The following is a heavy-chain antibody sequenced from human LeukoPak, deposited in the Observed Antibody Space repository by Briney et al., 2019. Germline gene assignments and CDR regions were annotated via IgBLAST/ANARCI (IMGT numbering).Heavy chain of an antibody. J-gene: IGHJ5*02. CDR1: GYSLSSGYY. V-gene: IGHV4-38-2*02. D-gene: IGHD5-18*01. CDR2: IHHSGST. CDR3: ARGLWGYSYGSQTTAIRFDP. Sequence: SETLSLTCIVSGYSLSSGYYWGWIRQPPGKGLEWIGNIHHSGSTYYNPSLKSRVTISVDTSKNQLSLKLSSVTAADTAVYYCARGLWGYSYGSQTTAIRFDPWGQRTLVTVSS.